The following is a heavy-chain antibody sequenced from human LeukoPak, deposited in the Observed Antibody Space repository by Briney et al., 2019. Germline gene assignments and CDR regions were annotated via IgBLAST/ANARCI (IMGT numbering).Heavy chain of an antibody. V-gene: IGHV3-49*05. J-gene: IGHJ4*02. CDR1: GFTFGDYA. CDR2: IRSKAYGGTT. CDR3: TRVGMDNTYYYDSSGPTTYFDY. Sequence: KTGGSLRLSCTASGFTFGDYAMSWFRQAPGKGLEWVGFIRSKAYGGTTEYAASVKGRFTISRDDSKSIAYLQMNSLKTEDTAVYYCTRVGMDNTYYYDSSGPTTYFDYWGQGTLVTVSS. D-gene: IGHD3-22*01.